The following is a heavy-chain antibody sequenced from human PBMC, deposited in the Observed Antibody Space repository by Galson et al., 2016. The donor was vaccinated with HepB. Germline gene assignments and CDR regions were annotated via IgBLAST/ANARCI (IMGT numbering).Heavy chain of an antibody. J-gene: IGHJ3*02. D-gene: IGHD5-18*01. CDR1: RFPFTTSA. Sequence: SLRLSCAASRFPFTTSALNWVRQAPGKGLQWVSFISGSGTTTFYTDSVKGRFTISKDNSKNMLYLQMDSLRAEDPAVYSCAKPRRYNHDALHIWGQGTMVTVSS. V-gene: IGHV3-23*01. CDR3: AKPRRYNHDALHI. CDR2: ISGSGTTT.